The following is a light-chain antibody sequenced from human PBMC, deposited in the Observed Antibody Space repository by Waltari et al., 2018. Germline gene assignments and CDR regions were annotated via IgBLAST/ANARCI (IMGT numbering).Light chain of an antibody. V-gene: IGLV2-14*01. CDR2: EVS. CDR3: SSYTSSSVV. CDR1: SSDVGGYNY. J-gene: IGLJ2*01. Sequence: QSALTQPASVSGSPGQSITISCTGTSSDVGGYNYVSWYQQHPGKAPKLMIYEVSNRPPGVSNRFSCSKSGNTASLTISGLQAEDEADYYCSSYTSSSVVFGGGTKLTVL.